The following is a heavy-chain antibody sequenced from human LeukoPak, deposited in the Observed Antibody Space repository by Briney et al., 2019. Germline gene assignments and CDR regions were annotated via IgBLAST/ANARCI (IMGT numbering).Heavy chain of an antibody. D-gene: IGHD3-9*01. CDR2: ITGSGDTT. J-gene: IGHJ4*02. CDR3: AKWGDYDILTGYYVSDF. Sequence: GGSLGLSCAASGFIFRNYAMSWVRQAPGKGLEWVSAITGSGDTTYYADSVKGRFTISRDNSKNTLYVEMNTLRAEDTAVYYCAKWGDYDILTGYYVSDFWGQGTLVTVSS. V-gene: IGHV3-23*01. CDR1: GFIFRNYA.